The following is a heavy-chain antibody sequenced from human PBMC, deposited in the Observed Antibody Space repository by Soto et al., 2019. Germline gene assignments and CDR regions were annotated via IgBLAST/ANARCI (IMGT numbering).Heavy chain of an antibody. CDR3: AKAVGEYLYFFDY. J-gene: IGHJ4*02. CDR1: GLTLSRYA. V-gene: IGHV3-23*01. CDR2: VSASGHNT. Sequence: EVHLLESGGGLIQPGGSLRLSCAFSGLTLSRYATSWVRQAPGKGLEWVSGVSASGHNTYYADSVRGRFTISRDNSKNTLYLQMNSLRAEDTAVYYCAKAVGEYLYFFDYWGQGILVTVSS. D-gene: IGHD3-10*01.